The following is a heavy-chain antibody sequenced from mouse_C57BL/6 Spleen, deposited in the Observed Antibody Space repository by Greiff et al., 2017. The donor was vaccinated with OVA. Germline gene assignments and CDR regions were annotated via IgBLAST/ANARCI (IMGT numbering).Heavy chain of an antibody. V-gene: IGHV1-53*01. CDR1: GYTFTSYW. CDR2: INPSNGGT. CDR3: ARERVTGGAWFAY. Sequence: QVQLQQPGTELVKPGASVKLSCKASGYTFTSYWMHWVKQRPGQGLEWIGNINPSNGGTNYNEKFKSKATLTVDKSSSTAYLQLSSLTSEDSAVYYCARERVTGGAWFAYWGQGTLVTVSA. J-gene: IGHJ3*01. D-gene: IGHD2-3*01.